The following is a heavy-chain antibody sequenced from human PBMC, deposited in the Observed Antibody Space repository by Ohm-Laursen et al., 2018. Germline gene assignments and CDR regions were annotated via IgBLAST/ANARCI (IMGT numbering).Heavy chain of an antibody. CDR2: ISYDGSNK. J-gene: IGHJ4*02. CDR3: VKNKFVAQWLAPFDY. D-gene: IGHD6-19*01. V-gene: IGHV3-30*18. Sequence: SLRLSCAASGFTFSSYGMYWVRQAPGKGLEWVAVISYDGSNKYYADSVKGRFTISRDNSKNTLYLQMNSLRAEDTAVYYCVKNKFVAQWLAPFDYWGQGTLVTVSS. CDR1: GFTFSSYG.